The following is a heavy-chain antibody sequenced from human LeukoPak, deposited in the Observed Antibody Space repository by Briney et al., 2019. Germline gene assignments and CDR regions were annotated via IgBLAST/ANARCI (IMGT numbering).Heavy chain of an antibody. D-gene: IGHD2-15*01. J-gene: IGHJ3*02. CDR3: ARGTPRAGDAFDI. CDR2: IIPIFGTA. Sequence: GASVKVSCKASGGTFSSYAISWVRQAPGQGLEWMGGIIPIFGTANYAQKFQGRVTITADESTSTAYMELSSLRSEDTAVYYCARGTPRAGDAFDIWGQGTMVTVSS. V-gene: IGHV1-69*13. CDR1: GGTFSSYA.